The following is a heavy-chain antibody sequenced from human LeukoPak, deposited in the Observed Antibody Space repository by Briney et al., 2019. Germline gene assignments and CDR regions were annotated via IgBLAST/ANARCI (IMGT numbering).Heavy chain of an antibody. CDR3: ARDRGYSYARYYFDY. J-gene: IGHJ4*02. V-gene: IGHV1-2*02. CDR1: GYTFTGYY. CDR2: INPNSGGT. D-gene: IGHD5-18*01. Sequence: ASVKASCKASGYTFTGYYMHWVRQAPGPGLEWMGWINPNSGGTSFAQKFQDRVTMTRDTSISTAYMELSRLRSDDTAVYYCARDRGYSYARYYFDYWGQGTLVTVSS.